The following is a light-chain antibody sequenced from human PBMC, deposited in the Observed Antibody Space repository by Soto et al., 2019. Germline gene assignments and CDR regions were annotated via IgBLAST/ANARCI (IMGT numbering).Light chain of an antibody. CDR3: QQFGTSPPAIT. J-gene: IGKJ5*01. Sequence: IVLTQSPGTLSLSPGERATLSCRASQSVSSSYLVWYQQKTGKAPRLLIYSASTRATGIPDRFSGSVSGTDFTLTISRLEPDDFAVYYCQQFGTSPPAITFGQGTRLELK. CDR1: QSVSSSY. CDR2: SAS. V-gene: IGKV3-20*01.